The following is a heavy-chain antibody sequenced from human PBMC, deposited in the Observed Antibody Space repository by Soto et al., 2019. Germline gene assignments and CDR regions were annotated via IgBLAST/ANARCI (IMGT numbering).Heavy chain of an antibody. D-gene: IGHD2-21*02. J-gene: IGHJ4*02. CDR1: GGSISSYY. CDR2: IYYSGST. V-gene: IGHV4-59*01. Sequence: SETLSLTCTVSGGSISSYYWSWIRQPPGKGLEWIGYIYYSGSTNYNPSLKSRVTISVDTSKNQFSLELSSVTAADTAVYYCAREGYCGGDCYPFDFWGQGTLVTVSS. CDR3: AREGYCGGDCYPFDF.